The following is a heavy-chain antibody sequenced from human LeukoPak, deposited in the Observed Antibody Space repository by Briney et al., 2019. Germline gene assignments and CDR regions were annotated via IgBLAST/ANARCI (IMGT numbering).Heavy chain of an antibody. CDR2: ISTSGSTT. V-gene: IGHV3-48*03. Sequence: SGGSLRLSCAASGFTFSDYEINWVRQAPGKGLEWISCISTSGSTTYYADSVEGRFTISRDNAKNSLFLQMNTLTTEDTAVYYCARGALHVFDYWGQGTPVTVSS. D-gene: IGHD3-10*02. CDR3: ARGALHVFDY. CDR1: GFTFSDYE. J-gene: IGHJ4*02.